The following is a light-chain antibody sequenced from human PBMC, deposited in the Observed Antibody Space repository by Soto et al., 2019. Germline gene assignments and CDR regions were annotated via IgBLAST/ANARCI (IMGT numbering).Light chain of an antibody. J-gene: IGLJ2*01. CDR2: GHS. Sequence: QAVVTQPPSVSGAPGQRVTIACTGSTLNIGAGYDVHWYRHLPGAAPKLLLSGHSHRPSGVPDRLSGSKSGTSASLAITGLQAEDEADYYCQSYDSGLVGLIFGAGTKVTVL. V-gene: IGLV1-40*01. CDR3: QSYDSGLVGLI. CDR1: TLNIGAGYD.